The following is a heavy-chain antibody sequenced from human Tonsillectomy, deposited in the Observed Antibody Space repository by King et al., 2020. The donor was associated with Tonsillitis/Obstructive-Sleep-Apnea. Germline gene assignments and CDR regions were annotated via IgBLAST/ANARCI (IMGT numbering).Heavy chain of an antibody. Sequence: VQLVESGGGLVKPGGSLRLSCAASGFSFSSYTMNWVRQAPGKGLEWVSSLSSSSGYIYYADSVKGRFTISRDNARNSLYLQMNSLRAEDMAVYYCTRDRGILIGYYPFDCWGQGTLVTVSS. J-gene: IGHJ4*02. V-gene: IGHV3-21*01. D-gene: IGHD3-9*01. CDR3: TRDRGILIGYYPFDC. CDR2: LSSSSGYI. CDR1: GFSFSSYT.